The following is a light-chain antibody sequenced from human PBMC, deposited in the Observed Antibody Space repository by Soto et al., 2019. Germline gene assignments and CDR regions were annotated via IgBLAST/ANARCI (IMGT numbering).Light chain of an antibody. CDR1: QSVSSN. CDR2: ATS. CDR3: QQYNHWPRMLS. Sequence: EIVMTQSPATLSVSPGERATLSCRASQSVSSNLAWYQQKPGQAPRLLIYATSSRASDVPARFSGSGSGTEFTLTIASLQSEDFAIYYCQQYNHWPRMLSFGGGTKVDIK. J-gene: IGKJ4*01. V-gene: IGKV3-15*01.